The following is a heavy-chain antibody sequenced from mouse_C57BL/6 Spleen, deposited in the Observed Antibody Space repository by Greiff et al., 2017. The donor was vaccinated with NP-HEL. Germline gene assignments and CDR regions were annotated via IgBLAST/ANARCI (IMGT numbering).Heavy chain of an antibody. CDR1: GFTFSDYG. V-gene: IGHV5-17*01. J-gene: IGHJ1*03. CDR2: ISSGSSTI. CDR3: ARPDGYYRYFDV. D-gene: IGHD2-3*01. Sequence: EVHLVESGGGLVKPGGSLKLSCAASGFTFSDYGMHWVRQAPEKGLEWVAYISSGSSTIYYADTVKGRFTISRDNAKNTLFLQMTSLRSEDTAMYYCARPDGYYRYFDVWGTGTTVTVSS.